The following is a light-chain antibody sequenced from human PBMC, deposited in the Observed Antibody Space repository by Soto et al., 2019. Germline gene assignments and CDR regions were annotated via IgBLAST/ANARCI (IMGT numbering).Light chain of an antibody. Sequence: EIVLTQSPVTLSLSPGERATLSCRASQSVFSSYLAWYQQKPGQSPRLLIDGASSRATGIPDRFSGSGSGTDFTLTISRLEAEDFAVYYCQQYGRSPLTFGGGTKVDIK. V-gene: IGKV3-20*01. CDR1: QSVFSSY. CDR2: GAS. J-gene: IGKJ4*01. CDR3: QQYGRSPLT.